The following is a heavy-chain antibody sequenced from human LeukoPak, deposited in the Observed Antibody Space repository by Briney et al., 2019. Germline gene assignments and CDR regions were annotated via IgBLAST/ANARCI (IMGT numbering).Heavy chain of an antibody. Sequence: WGSLRLSCAASGFTFSTYWLNWVRQAPGKGLEWVANIKQDGGEKFYVDSVKGRFTISRDNAKNSLYLQINSLRAEDAAVYYCARGRYFGTTSCYLDYWGQGTLVTVSS. J-gene: IGHJ4*02. D-gene: IGHD2-2*01. CDR1: GFTFSTYW. CDR3: ARGRYFGTTSCYLDY. CDR2: IKQDGGEK. V-gene: IGHV3-7*01.